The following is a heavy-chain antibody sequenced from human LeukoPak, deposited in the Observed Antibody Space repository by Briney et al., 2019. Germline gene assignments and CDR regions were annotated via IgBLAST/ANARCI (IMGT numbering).Heavy chain of an antibody. D-gene: IGHD3-16*01. V-gene: IGHV4-34*01. Sequence: PSETLSLTCAVYGGSFSGYYWSWIRQPPGKGLEWIGEINHSGSTNYNPSLKSRVTISVDTSKNQFSLKLSSVTAADTAVYYCARGVNVTFGGAYFDYWGQGTLVTVSS. J-gene: IGHJ4*02. CDR1: GGSFSGYY. CDR3: ARGVNVTFGGAYFDY. CDR2: INHSGST.